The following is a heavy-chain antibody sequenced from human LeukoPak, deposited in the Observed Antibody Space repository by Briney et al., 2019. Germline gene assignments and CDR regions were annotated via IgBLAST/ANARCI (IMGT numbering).Heavy chain of an antibody. CDR1: GYTFTGYY. V-gene: IGHV7-4-1*02. CDR3: ARTAILGSGWFRVPPLFDY. J-gene: IGHJ4*02. CDR2: INTNTGNP. D-gene: IGHD6-19*01. Sequence: ASVKVSCKASGYTFTGYYMHWVRQAPGQGLEWMGWINTNTGNPTYAQGLTGRFAFSLDTSVSTAYLQISSLRTEDTAVYYCARTAILGSGWFRVPPLFDYWGQGTLVTVSS.